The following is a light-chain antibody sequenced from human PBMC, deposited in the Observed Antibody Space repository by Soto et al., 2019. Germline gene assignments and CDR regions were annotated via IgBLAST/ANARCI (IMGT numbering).Light chain of an antibody. CDR2: EVN. CDR1: SSDVGGYNY. J-gene: IGLJ1*01. V-gene: IGLV2-14*01. CDR3: NSYTNRYTFV. Sequence: QSVLTQPASVSVSPGQSITSSCTGTSSDVGGYNYVSWYQQHPGKAPKLIIYEVNNRPSEVSNRFSGSKSGNTASLTISGLQPEDEADYYCNSYTNRYTFVLGTGTKVTVL.